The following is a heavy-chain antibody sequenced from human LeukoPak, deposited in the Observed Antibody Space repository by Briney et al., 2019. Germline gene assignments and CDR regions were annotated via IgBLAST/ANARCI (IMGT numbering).Heavy chain of an antibody. CDR2: IIPILGIA. D-gene: IGHD3-22*01. J-gene: IGHJ3*02. CDR1: GGTFSSYA. CDR3: ARDRDYYDSSGYTSDAFDI. Sequence: VASVKVSCKASGGTFSSYAISWVRQAPGQGLEWMGRIIPILGIANYAQKFQGRVTITADKSTSTAYMELSSLRSEDTAVYYCARDRDYYDSSGYTSDAFDIWGQGTMVTVSS. V-gene: IGHV1-69*04.